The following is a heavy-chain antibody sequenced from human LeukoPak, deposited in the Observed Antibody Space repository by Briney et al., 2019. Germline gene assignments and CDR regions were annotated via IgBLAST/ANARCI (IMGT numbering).Heavy chain of an antibody. V-gene: IGHV4-59*01. J-gene: IGHJ4*02. CDR2: IYYTGST. CDR3: AGSHGY. Sequence: PSETLSLTCTVSTGSISGYYWGWIRQSPGKGLDWIGYIYYTGSTNYNPSLKSRVTMSVDTSKNQLSLKLSSVTAADTAVYYCAGSHGYWGQGTLVTVSS. D-gene: IGHD2-8*01. CDR1: TGSISGYY.